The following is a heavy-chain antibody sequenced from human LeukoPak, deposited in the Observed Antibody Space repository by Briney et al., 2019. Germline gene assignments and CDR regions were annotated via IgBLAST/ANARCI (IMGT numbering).Heavy chain of an antibody. CDR3: AKDGRTSSPK. D-gene: IGHD1-26*01. Sequence: GGSLRLSCATSGFTFSKYAMSWVRQPPRKGLEWVSGINAAAGTEYAESVKGRFTISRDNSKNTLSLQMNSLRAEDTALYYCAKDGRTSSPKWGQGILVTVSS. J-gene: IGHJ4*02. CDR2: INAAAGT. V-gene: IGHV3-23*01. CDR1: GFTFSKYA.